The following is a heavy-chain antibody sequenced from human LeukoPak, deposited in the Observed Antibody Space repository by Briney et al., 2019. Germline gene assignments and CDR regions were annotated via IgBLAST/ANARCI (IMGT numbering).Heavy chain of an antibody. J-gene: IGHJ2*01. D-gene: IGHD3-10*01. CDR1: GGSISSSSYY. V-gene: IGHV4-61*05. CDR2: IYYSGST. Sequence: SETLSLTCTVSGGSISSSSYYWGWIRQPPGKGLECIGYIYYSGSTNYSPSLRSRVTISVDTSKNQFSLRLSSVTAADTAVYYCARAYGSGTDWFFDLWGRGTLVTVSS. CDR3: ARAYGSGTDWFFDL.